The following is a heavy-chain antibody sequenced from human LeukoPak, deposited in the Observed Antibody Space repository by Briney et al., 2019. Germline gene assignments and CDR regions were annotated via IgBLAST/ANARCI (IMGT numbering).Heavy chain of an antibody. Sequence: ASVKVSCKVSVYTPTELSMHWVRQGPGKGREWMGGFDPEDAETIYAQKFQGRVTLTEDTSTDTAYMELSSLRSEDTAVYYCAIEGSKSRYFDWLQTWGQGTLVTVSS. CDR3: AIEGSKSRYFDWLQT. V-gene: IGHV1-24*01. CDR1: VYTPTELS. D-gene: IGHD3-9*01. J-gene: IGHJ5*02. CDR2: FDPEDAET.